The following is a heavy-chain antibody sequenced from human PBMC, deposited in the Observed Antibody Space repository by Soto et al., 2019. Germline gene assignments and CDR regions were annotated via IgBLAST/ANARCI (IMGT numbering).Heavy chain of an antibody. J-gene: IGHJ4*02. CDR1: RGSIRNADFY. V-gene: IGHV4-30-4*01. CDR2: IYYSGST. D-gene: IGHD2-15*01. Sequence: SETLSLTCTVPRGSIRNADFYWSWIRQPPGKGLEWIGYIYYSGSTYDNPSLRRPVTISVDTSKDQFSLKLRSVTDADTAVYYCARANLSGYCSGSRCGTGNFDYWGQGPLVTVSS. CDR3: ARANLSGYCSGSRCGTGNFDY.